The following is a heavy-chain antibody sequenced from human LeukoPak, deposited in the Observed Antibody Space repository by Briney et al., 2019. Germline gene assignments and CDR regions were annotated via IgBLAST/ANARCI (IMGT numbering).Heavy chain of an antibody. D-gene: IGHD2-2*01. CDR2: ISGSGGST. J-gene: IGHJ4*02. V-gene: IGHV3-23*01. CDR1: GFTFSSYA. Sequence: PGGSLRLSCAASGFTFSSYAMSWVRQAPGKGLEWVSAISGSGGSTYYADSVKGRFTISSDNSKNTLYLQMNSLRAEDTAVYYCAKVGVVVVPAAPTGFDYWGQGTLVTVSS. CDR3: AKVGVVVVPAAPTGFDY.